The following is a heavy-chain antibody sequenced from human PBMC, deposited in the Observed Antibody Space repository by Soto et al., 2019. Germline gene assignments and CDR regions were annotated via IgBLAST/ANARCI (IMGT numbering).Heavy chain of an antibody. V-gene: IGHV3-23*01. D-gene: IGHD6-19*01. CDR1: GFTFSSYA. CDR3: ANPRHSSGWYESY. CDR2: TGGSGGRT. Sequence: EVQLLESGGGLVQPGGSLRLSCAASGFTFSSYAMSWVRQAPGKGLEWVSATGGSGGRTYYADSVRGRFTISRDNSKNTLFLQMDSLRAEYTAVYYCANPRHSSGWYESYWGQGTLVTVSS. J-gene: IGHJ4*02.